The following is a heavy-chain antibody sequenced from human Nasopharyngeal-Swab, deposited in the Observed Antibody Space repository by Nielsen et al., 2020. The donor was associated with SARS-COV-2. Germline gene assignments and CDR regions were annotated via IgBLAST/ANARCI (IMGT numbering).Heavy chain of an antibody. CDR2: IGTEGDT. CDR1: CFTFSSYD. Sequence: VGSLRLSFAASCFTFSSYDMHWVRQVPVKGLEWVSSIGTEGDTHYPDSVKGRFTISRENAKSSLYLQMNIVRAEDTGVYYCARARGINLGLGVVGDMDVWGKGTTVTVSS. V-gene: IGHV3-13*01. J-gene: IGHJ6*03. CDR3: ARARGINLGLGVVGDMDV. D-gene: IGHD3-3*01.